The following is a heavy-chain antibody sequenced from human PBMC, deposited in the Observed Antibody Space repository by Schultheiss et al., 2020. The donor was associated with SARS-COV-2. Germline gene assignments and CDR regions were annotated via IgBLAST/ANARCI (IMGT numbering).Heavy chain of an antibody. CDR1: GYTFTSYA. CDR3: ARDSGSYGEGYYYYYGMDV. J-gene: IGHJ6*02. V-gene: IGHV1-3*02. CDR2: SNAGNGNT. Sequence: ASVKVSCKASGYTFTSYAMHWVRQAPGQRLEWMGWSNAGNGNTKYSQEFQGRVTITRDTSASTAYMELSSLRSEDMAVYYCARDSGSYGEGYYYYYGMDVWGQGTTVTVSS. D-gene: IGHD1-26*01.